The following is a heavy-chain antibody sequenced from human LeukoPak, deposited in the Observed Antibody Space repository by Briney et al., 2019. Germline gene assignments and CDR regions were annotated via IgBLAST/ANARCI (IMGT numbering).Heavy chain of an antibody. J-gene: IGHJ4*02. CDR1: GGSFSGYY. CDR3: ARQTLTYYFGY. D-gene: IGHD4-17*01. V-gene: IGHV4-34*09. CDR2: IYYSGST. Sequence: SETLSLTCAVYGGSFSGYYWSWIRQPPGKGLEWIGNIYYSGSTYYNPSLKSRVTISVDTSENQFSLKLTSVTAADTALYYCARQTLTYYFGYWGQGILVTVSS.